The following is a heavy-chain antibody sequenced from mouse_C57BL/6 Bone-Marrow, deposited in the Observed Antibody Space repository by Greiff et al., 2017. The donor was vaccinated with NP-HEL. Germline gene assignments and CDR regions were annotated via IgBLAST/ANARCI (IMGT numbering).Heavy chain of an antibody. CDR3: ARCGYPTLYYAMDY. Sequence: VQLKESGPELVKPGASVKIPCKASGYTFTDYNMDWVKQSHGKSLEWIGDINPNNGGTIYNQKFKGKATLTVDKSSSTAYMELRSLTSEDTAVYYCARCGYPTLYYAMDYWGQGTSVTVSS. V-gene: IGHV1-18*01. CDR1: GYTFTDYN. D-gene: IGHD2-2*01. CDR2: INPNNGGT. J-gene: IGHJ4*01.